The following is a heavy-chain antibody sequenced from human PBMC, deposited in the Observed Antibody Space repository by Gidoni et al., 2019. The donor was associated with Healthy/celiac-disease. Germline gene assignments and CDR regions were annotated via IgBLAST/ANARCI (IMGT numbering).Heavy chain of an antibody. Sequence: QVQLQESGPGLVKPSQTLSLTCTVSGVSISSGGYYWSWIRQHPGKGLEWIGYIYYSGSTYYNPSLKSRVTISVDTSKNQFSLKLSSVTAADTAVYYCAREGTGDKSYFDYWGQGTLVTVSS. D-gene: IGHD7-27*01. CDR1: GVSISSGGYY. V-gene: IGHV4-31*03. CDR3: AREGTGDKSYFDY. J-gene: IGHJ4*02. CDR2: IYYSGST.